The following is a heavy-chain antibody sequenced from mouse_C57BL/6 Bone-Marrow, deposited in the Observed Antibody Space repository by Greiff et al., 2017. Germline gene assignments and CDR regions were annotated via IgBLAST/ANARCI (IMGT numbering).Heavy chain of an antibody. CDR3: ARDYYGSSFPYDYAMDY. CDR1: GYTFTSYG. D-gene: IGHD1-1*01. Sequence: VQLQQSGAELARPGASVKLSCKASGYTFTSYGISWVKQRTGQGLEWIGEIYPRSGNPYYNEKFKGKATLTVDKSSSTAYMERRSLTSEDSAVYLCARDYYGSSFPYDYAMDYWGQGTSVTVSS. J-gene: IGHJ4*01. V-gene: IGHV1-81*01. CDR2: IYPRSGNP.